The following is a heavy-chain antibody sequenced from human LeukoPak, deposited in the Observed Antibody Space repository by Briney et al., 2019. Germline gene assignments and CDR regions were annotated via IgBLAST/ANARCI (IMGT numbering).Heavy chain of an antibody. CDR2: IYSGGST. CDR3: ASHVLRFLEWFSLDY. Sequence: GGSLRLSCAASGFTVSSNYMSWVRQAPGMGLEWVSVIYSGGSTYYADSVKGRFTISRDNSKNTLYLQMNSLRAEDTAVYYCASHVLRFLEWFSLDYWGQGTLVTVSS. D-gene: IGHD3-3*01. J-gene: IGHJ4*02. CDR1: GFTVSSNY. V-gene: IGHV3-66*02.